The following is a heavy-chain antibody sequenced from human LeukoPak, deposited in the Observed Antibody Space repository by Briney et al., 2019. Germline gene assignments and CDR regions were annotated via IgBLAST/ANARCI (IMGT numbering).Heavy chain of an antibody. J-gene: IGHJ4*02. CDR1: GGTFSSYA. V-gene: IGHV1-69*13. D-gene: IGHD6-6*01. Sequence: GASVTVSCKASGGTFSSYAISWVRQAPGQGLEWMGGIIPIFGTANYAQKFQGRVTITADESTSTAYMELSSLRSEDTAVYYCAREGIHSSIAAPHFDYWGQGTLVTVSS. CDR2: IIPIFGTA. CDR3: AREGIHSSIAAPHFDY.